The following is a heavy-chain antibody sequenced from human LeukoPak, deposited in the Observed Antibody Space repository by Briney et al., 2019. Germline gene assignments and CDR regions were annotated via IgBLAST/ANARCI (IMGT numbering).Heavy chain of an antibody. CDR3: ARDRSPWAQLRNPFDP. J-gene: IGHJ5*02. D-gene: IGHD7-27*01. CDR1: GGSISSYY. V-gene: IGHV4-34*01. Sequence: SETLSLTCTISGGSISSYYWSWIRQPPGKGLEWIGEINHSGSTNYNPSLKSRVTISVGTSKNQFSLKLSSVTAADTAVYYCARDRSPWAQLRNPFDPWGQGTLVTVSS. CDR2: INHSGST.